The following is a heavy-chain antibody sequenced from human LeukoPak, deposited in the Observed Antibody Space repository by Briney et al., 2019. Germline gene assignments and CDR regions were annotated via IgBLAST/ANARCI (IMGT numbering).Heavy chain of an antibody. V-gene: IGHV3-23*01. CDR1: RFTFTDDA. CDR2: ISGGGRTT. J-gene: IGHJ4*02. Sequence: VGALRVSCAAPRFTFTDDAMSSGCEAPREGLQCIAVISGGGRTTECADSVRGGFTAFIVNSMNTISLQMYTLRVEDPAIYFCAKNVVFTTYFDSWGQGTLVTVSS. CDR3: AKNVVFTTYFDS. D-gene: IGHD2-21*01.